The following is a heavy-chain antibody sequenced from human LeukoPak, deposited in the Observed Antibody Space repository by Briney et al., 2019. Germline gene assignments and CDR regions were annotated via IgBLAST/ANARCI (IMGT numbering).Heavy chain of an antibody. J-gene: IGHJ3*02. V-gene: IGHV3-30*02. CDR2: IRYDGSNK. D-gene: IGHD3-3*01. Sequence: GGSLRLSCAASGFTFSSYGMHWVRQAPGKGLEWVAFIRYDGSNKYYADSVKGRFTISRDNSKNTLYLQMNSLRAEDTAVYYCAKADFWSGSKDAFDIWGQGTMVTVSS. CDR3: AKADFWSGSKDAFDI. CDR1: GFTFSSYG.